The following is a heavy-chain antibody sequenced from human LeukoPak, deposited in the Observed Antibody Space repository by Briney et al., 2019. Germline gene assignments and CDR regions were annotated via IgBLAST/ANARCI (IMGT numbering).Heavy chain of an antibody. D-gene: IGHD5-12*01. Sequence: GGSLRLSCAASGFSFSTYTMHWVRQAPGKGLEWVALISYDGTNTYYADSVKGRFTISRGNSKNTVYLQMKSLRTEDTAVYFCARVVATIVVDLENFQHWGQGTLVTVSS. CDR3: ARVVATIVVDLENFQH. CDR1: GFSFSTYT. V-gene: IGHV3-30-3*01. CDR2: ISYDGTNT. J-gene: IGHJ1*01.